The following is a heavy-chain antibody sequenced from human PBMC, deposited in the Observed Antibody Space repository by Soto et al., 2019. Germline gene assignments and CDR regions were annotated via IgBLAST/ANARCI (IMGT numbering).Heavy chain of an antibody. Sequence: EVQLVESGGGLVQPGGSLRLSCAASGFTFSTYWMHWVRQPPGKGLVWVSRINSDGSYTSSADSVKGRFTISRDNAKNTLYLQMHSLTAEDTAVYYCARRGRDGYIYDYWGQGTLVTVSS. CDR2: INSDGSYT. J-gene: IGHJ4*02. V-gene: IGHV3-74*01. D-gene: IGHD5-12*01. CDR3: ARRGRDGYIYDY. CDR1: GFTFSTYW.